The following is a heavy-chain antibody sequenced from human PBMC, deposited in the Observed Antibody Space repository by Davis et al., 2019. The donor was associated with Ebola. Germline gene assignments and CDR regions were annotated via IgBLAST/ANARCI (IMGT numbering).Heavy chain of an antibody. V-gene: IGHV3-74*01. D-gene: IGHD1-1*01. CDR1: GFTFINYW. Sequence: PGGSLRLSCAASGFTFINYWMHWVRQAPGKGLVWVSRINSDGSSTSHADYVKGRFTISRDNAKSTLYLQMNSLRAEDTAVYYCTRGGLEPVDYWGQGTLVTVSS. CDR3: TRGGLEPVDY. J-gene: IGHJ4*02. CDR2: INSDGSST.